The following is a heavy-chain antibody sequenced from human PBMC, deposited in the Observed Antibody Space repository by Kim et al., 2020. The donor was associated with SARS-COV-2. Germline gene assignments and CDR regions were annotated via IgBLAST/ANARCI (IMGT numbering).Heavy chain of an antibody. J-gene: IGHJ6*02. CDR1: GFTFSTYW. V-gene: IGHV3-7*03. Sequence: GGSLRLSCAASGFTFSTYWMSWVRQAPGKGLEWVANINQDKSEKYHVDSVKGRFTISRDNAKTLLYLQMNSLRADDTAVYYCARQMVTDTGASSYVMDVWGQGTMVIVSS. D-gene: IGHD2-21*02. CDR3: ARQMVTDTGASSYVMDV. CDR2: INQDKSEK.